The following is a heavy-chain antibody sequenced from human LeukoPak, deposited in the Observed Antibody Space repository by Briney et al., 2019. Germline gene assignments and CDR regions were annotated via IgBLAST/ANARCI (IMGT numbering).Heavy chain of an antibody. D-gene: IGHD5-12*01. V-gene: IGHV1-2*02. CDR2: INPNSGGT. Sequence: ASVKVSCKASGYTFTSYGISWVRQAPGQGLEWMGWINPNSGGTNYAQKFQGRVTMTRDTSISTAYMELSRLRSDDTAVYYCARVYSGYDTTNYFDYWGQGTLVTVSS. CDR3: ARVYSGYDTTNYFDY. J-gene: IGHJ4*02. CDR1: GYTFTSYG.